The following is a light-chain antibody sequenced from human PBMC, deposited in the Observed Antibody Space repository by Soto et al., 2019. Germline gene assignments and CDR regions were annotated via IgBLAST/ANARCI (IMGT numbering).Light chain of an antibody. CDR2: INT. J-gene: IGLJ2*01. CDR1: SSNIGAPYD. Sequence: QSVLTQPPSVSGSPGQRVTISCTGSSSNIGAPYDVHWYQHLPGTAPKLLIYINTDRPSGVPERFSGSRSGTSASLAISGLQAEDEADYYCQSYDSSLSAVVFGGGTKVPVL. V-gene: IGLV1-40*01. CDR3: QSYDSSLSAVV.